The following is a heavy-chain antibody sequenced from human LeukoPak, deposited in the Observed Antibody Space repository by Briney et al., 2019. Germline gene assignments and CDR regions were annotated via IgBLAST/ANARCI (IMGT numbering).Heavy chain of an antibody. D-gene: IGHD3-9*01. J-gene: IGHJ4*02. Sequence: ASVKVSCKPSGYAFTDYYIHWVRQAPGQGLEWMGWVNPNTGGTNYAQKFQDRVTMTRDTSISTAYMELSRLRSDDTAVYYCARVLAMGYILTGSYPQFDYWGQGTLVTVSS. CDR3: ARVLAMGYILTGSYPQFDY. CDR2: VNPNTGGT. V-gene: IGHV1-2*02. CDR1: GYAFTDYY.